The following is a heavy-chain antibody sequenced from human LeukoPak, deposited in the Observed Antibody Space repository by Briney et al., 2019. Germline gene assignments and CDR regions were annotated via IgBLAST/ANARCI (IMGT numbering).Heavy chain of an antibody. D-gene: IGHD3-3*01. Sequence: GGSLRLSCAASGFTFSSYWMHWVRQAPGKGLVWVSRINSDGSSTSYADSVKGRFTISRDNAKNTLYLQMNSLRAEDTAVYYCVGSYDSVLYYYGMDVWGQGTTVTVSS. V-gene: IGHV3-74*01. CDR1: GFTFSSYW. CDR2: INSDGSST. J-gene: IGHJ6*02. CDR3: VGSYDSVLYYYGMDV.